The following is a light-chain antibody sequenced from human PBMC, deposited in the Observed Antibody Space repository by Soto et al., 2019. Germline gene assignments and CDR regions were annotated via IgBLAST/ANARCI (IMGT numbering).Light chain of an antibody. CDR3: QQYNNWPPA. Sequence: EIVLTQSPATLSLSPGERATLSCRASQSVSSYLAWYQQKPGQAPRLLIYGASTRATGIPARFSGSGSGTEFTLTIDSLQSEDFAVYYCQQYNNWPPAFGGGTKVEIK. J-gene: IGKJ4*01. CDR2: GAS. V-gene: IGKV3-15*01. CDR1: QSVSSY.